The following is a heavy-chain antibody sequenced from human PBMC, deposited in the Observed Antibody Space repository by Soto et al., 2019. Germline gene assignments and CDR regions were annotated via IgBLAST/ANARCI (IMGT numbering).Heavy chain of an antibody. V-gene: IGHV3-30-3*01. CDR3: ARMKWELLRHGMDV. CDR1: GFTFSSYA. CDR2: ISYDGSNK. J-gene: IGHJ6*02. D-gene: IGHD1-26*01. Sequence: GGSLRLSCAASGFTFSSYAMHWVRQAPGKGLEWVAVISYDGSNKYYADSVKGRFTISRDNSKNTLYLQMNSLRAEDTAVYYCARMKWELLRHGMDVWGQGTTVTVSS.